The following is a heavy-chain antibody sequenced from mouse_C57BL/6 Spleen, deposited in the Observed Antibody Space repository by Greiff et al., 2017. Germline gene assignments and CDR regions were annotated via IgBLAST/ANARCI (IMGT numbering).Heavy chain of an antibody. V-gene: IGHV1-52*01. J-gene: IGHJ4*01. CDR1: GYTFTSYW. CDR2: IDPSDSET. D-gene: IGHD2-4*01. CDR3: AREGLRRGDY. Sequence: QVHVKQSGAELVRPGSSVKLPCKASGYTFTSYWMHWVKQRPIQGLEWIGNIDPSDSETHYNQKFKDKATLTVDKSSSTAYMQLSSLTSEDSAVYYCAREGLRRGDYWGQGTSVTVSS.